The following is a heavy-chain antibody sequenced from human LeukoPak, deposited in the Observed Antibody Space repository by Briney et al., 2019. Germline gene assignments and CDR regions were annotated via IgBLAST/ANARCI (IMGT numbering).Heavy chain of an antibody. V-gene: IGHV4-38-2*02. CDR1: GYSISSGYY. CDR2: IYNSGST. CDR3: ARGVFLTGYYHY. D-gene: IGHD3-9*01. Sequence: PSETLSLTCTVSGYSISSGYYWGWIRQSPGKGLEWIGSIYNSGSTYYNPSLKSRVTISVDTSKNQFSLKLSSVTAADTAVYYCARGVFLTGYYHYWGQGTLVTVSS. J-gene: IGHJ4*02.